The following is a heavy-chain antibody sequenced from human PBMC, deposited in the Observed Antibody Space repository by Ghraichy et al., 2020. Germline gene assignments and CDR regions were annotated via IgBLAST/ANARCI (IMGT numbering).Heavy chain of an antibody. J-gene: IGHJ4*02. V-gene: IGHV3-33*08. D-gene: IGHD6-19*01. Sequence: GGSLRLSCAASGFTLSNHNMHWVRQAPGKGLEWVTVIWYDGSNEYYIDSVKGRFTISRDNSKNTLYLQMNSLRVEDTAVYYCVRDGGSGYDYWGQGTLVTVSS. CDR1: GFTLSNHN. CDR2: IWYDGSNE. CDR3: VRDGGSGYDY.